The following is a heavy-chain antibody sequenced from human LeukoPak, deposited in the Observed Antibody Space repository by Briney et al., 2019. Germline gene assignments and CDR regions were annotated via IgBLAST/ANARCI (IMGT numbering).Heavy chain of an antibody. CDR2: IYHSGST. D-gene: IGHD1-26*01. J-gene: IGHJ4*02. CDR3: ARDYAIVGAHGYFDY. CDR1: GGSISSGGYY. Sequence: SQTLSLTCTVSGGSISSGGYYWSWIRQPPGKGLEWIGYIYHSGSTYYNPSLKSRVTISVDRSKNQFSLKLSSVTAADTAVYYSARDYAIVGAHGYFDYWGQGTLVTVSS. V-gene: IGHV4-30-2*01.